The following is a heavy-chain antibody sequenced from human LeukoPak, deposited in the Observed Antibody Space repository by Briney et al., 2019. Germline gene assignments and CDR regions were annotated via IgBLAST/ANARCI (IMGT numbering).Heavy chain of an antibody. D-gene: IGHD6-13*01. CDR1: GGSISSSTYY. J-gene: IGHJ4*02. V-gene: IGHV4-39*01. CDR3: ARPSYGSNWYFED. CDR2: VYYSGST. Sequence: SETLSLTCTVSGGSISSSTYYWGWIRQPPGKGLEWIGSVYYSGSTDYNPSLKSRVTMSVDTSKNQFSLHLSSVTAADTAVYYCARPSYGSNWYFEDWGQGTPVTVSS.